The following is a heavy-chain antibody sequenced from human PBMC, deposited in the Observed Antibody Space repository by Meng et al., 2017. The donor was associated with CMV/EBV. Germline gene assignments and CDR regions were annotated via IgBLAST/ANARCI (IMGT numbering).Heavy chain of an antibody. Sequence: SETLSLTCAVYGGSFSGYYWSWIRQPPGKGLEWIGEINHSGSTNYNPSLKSRVTISVDTSKNQFSLKLGSVTAADTAVYYCARGGGSTDYYRSNYYYYGMDVWGQGTTVTVSS. V-gene: IGHV4-34*01. D-gene: IGHD3-22*01. CDR2: INHSGST. CDR1: GGSFSGYY. J-gene: IGHJ6*02. CDR3: ARGGGSTDYYRSNYYYYGMDV.